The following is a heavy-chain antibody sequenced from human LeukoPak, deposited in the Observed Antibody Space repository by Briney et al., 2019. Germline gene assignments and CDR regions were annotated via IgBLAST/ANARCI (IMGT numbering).Heavy chain of an antibody. CDR2: ISGSGGSA. CDR3: AKVGGVIAVAGTHYFDY. CDR1: GFTFSSYG. J-gene: IGHJ4*02. V-gene: IGHV3-23*01. D-gene: IGHD6-19*01. Sequence: GGSLRLSCAASGFTFSSYGMSWVRQAPGKGLQWVSAISGSGGSAYYADSVKGRFTISRDNSKNTLYLQVNSLRAEDTAVYYCAKVGGVIAVAGTHYFDYWGQGTLVTVSS.